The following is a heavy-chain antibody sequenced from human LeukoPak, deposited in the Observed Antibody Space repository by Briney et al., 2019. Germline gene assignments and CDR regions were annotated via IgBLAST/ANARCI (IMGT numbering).Heavy chain of an antibody. Sequence: PSGTLSLTCTVSGGSISSYYWSWIRQPAGKGLEWIGRIYTSGSTNYNPSLKSRVTMSVDTSKNQFSLKLSSVTAADTAVYYCARGGCSSTSCYNGFYYYYMDVWGKGTTVTVSS. CDR3: ARGGCSSTSCYNGFYYYYMDV. D-gene: IGHD2-2*02. CDR2: IYTSGST. V-gene: IGHV4-4*07. CDR1: GGSISSYY. J-gene: IGHJ6*03.